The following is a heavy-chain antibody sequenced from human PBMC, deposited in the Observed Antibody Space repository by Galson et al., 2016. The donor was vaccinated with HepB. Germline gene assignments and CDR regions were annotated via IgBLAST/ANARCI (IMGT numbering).Heavy chain of an antibody. V-gene: IGHV3-23*01. Sequence: SLRLSCAASEFTFSSYVMSWVRQAPGKGLEWVSTISGNGGSTYYADSVKGRFTISRDNSKNTLYLQMNSLGAEYTAVYYCAKEGTIFGAVPYGMDVWGQGTTVTVSS. CDR1: EFTFSSYV. CDR2: ISGNGGST. CDR3: AKEGTIFGAVPYGMDV. J-gene: IGHJ6*02. D-gene: IGHD3-3*01.